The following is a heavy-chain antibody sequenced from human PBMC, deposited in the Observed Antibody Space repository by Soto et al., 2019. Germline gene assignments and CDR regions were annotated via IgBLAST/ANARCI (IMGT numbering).Heavy chain of an antibody. Sequence: QVQLVQSGAEVKKPGASVKVSCNASGYTLSDYFMHWVRQAPGQGLEWMGTINPRGGSTRYAENFQGRGTMTSDTSTSTVYMELSSLRSDDTAVFYCARGSGSFVYGMDVWGQGTRVTVSS. CDR3: ARGSGSFVYGMDV. CDR1: GYTLSDYF. D-gene: IGHD3-10*01. CDR2: INPRGGST. J-gene: IGHJ6*02. V-gene: IGHV1-46*01.